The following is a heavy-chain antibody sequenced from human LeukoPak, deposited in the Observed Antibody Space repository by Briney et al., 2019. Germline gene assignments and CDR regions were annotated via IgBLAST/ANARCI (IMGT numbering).Heavy chain of an antibody. D-gene: IGHD5-12*01. CDR3: ARVYSGYDRAFDI. V-gene: IGHV3-48*03. J-gene: IGHJ3*02. CDR2: ISSSGSTI. CDR1: GFTFSSYE. Sequence: PGGSLRLSCAASGFTFSSYEMNWVRQAPGKGLEWVSYISSSGSTIYYADSVKGRFTISRDNAKNSLYLQMNSLRAEATAVYYCARVYSGYDRAFDIWGQGTMVTVSP.